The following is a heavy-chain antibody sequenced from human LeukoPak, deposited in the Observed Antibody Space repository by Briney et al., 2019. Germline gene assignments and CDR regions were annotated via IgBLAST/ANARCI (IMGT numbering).Heavy chain of an antibody. J-gene: IGHJ5*02. V-gene: IGHV1-69*05. CDR1: GGTFISYA. CDR3: ARLIRAPLAGGFAR. Sequence: ASVKVSCKASGGTFISYAISWGRQAPGQGLEWMGGIIPIFGTANSAQKFQGRGTITTDEYTTTAYMELRSLRFAAAAASYYARLIRAPLAGGFARWGQGTLVTASS. D-gene: IGHD3-10*01. CDR2: IIPIFGTA.